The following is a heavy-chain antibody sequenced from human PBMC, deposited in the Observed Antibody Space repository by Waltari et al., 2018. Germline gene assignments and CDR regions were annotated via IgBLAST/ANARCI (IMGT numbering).Heavy chain of an antibody. J-gene: IGHJ4*02. CDR2: ISSVSTNI. Sequence: EVQLVESGGGLVKPGGSLRLSCAASGFTFSRYAMNWVRQAPGKGLEWVSSISSVSTNIYYGGSVEGRFTVSRDNAKNSLYLQMNSLRPEDTAVYYCARDNARSDDYWGQGTLVTVSS. CDR1: GFTFSRYA. V-gene: IGHV3-21*01. D-gene: IGHD1-26*01. CDR3: ARDNARSDDY.